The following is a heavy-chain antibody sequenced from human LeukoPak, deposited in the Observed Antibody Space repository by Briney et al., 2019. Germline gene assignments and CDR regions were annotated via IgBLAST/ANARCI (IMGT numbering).Heavy chain of an antibody. V-gene: IGHV4-38-2*01. Sequence: SETLSLTCAVSGYSISSGYYWGWIRQPPGKGLEWIGSIYHSGSTYYNPPLKSRVTISVDTSKNQFSLKLSSVTAADTAVYYCAISSSWYWFDPWGQGTLVTVSS. CDR2: IYHSGST. J-gene: IGHJ5*02. CDR3: AISSSWYWFDP. D-gene: IGHD6-13*01. CDR1: GYSISSGYY.